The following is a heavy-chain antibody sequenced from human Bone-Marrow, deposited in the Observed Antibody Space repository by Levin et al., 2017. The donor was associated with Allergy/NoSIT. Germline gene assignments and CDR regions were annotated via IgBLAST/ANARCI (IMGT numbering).Heavy chain of an antibody. CDR2: ISSSSSYT. CDR3: ARSSLHRYCSSTSCSAYYDYYYMDV. V-gene: IGHV3-11*06. Sequence: GESLKISCAASGFTFSDYYMSWIRQAPGKGLEWVSYISSSSSYTNYADSVKGRFTISRDNAKNSLYLQMNSLRAEDTAVYYCARSSLHRYCSSTSCSAYYDYYYMDVWGKGTTVTVSS. CDR1: GFTFSDYY. J-gene: IGHJ6*03. D-gene: IGHD2-2*01.